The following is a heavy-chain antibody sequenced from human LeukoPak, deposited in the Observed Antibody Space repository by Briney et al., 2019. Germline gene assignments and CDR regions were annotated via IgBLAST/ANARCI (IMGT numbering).Heavy chain of an antibody. CDR1: GGSFSGYY. CDR2: INHSGST. Sequence: SETLSLTCAVYGGSFSGYYWSWIRQPPGKGLEWIGEINHSGSTNYNPSLKSRVTISVDTSKNQFSLKLSSVTAADTAVYYCARHQIIAAAVTGPWGQGTLVTVSS. J-gene: IGHJ5*02. CDR3: ARHQIIAAAVTGP. D-gene: IGHD6-13*01. V-gene: IGHV4-34*01.